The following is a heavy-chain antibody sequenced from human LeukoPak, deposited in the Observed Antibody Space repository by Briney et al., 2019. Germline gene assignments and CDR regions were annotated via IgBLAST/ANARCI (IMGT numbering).Heavy chain of an antibody. CDR1: GFTFSSYA. CDR3: ARVYPGRPY. V-gene: IGHV4-59*01. D-gene: IGHD2/OR15-2a*01. J-gene: IGHJ4*02. Sequence: GSLRLSCAASGFTFSSYAMSWIRQPPGKGLELIGYIYYSGSTNYNPSLRSRVTVSVDTSKNQFSLKLNSVTAADTAVYYCARVYPGRPYWGQGTLVTVSS. CDR2: IYYSGST.